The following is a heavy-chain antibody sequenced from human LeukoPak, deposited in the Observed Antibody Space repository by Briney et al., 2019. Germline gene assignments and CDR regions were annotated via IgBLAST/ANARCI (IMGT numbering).Heavy chain of an antibody. J-gene: IGHJ4*02. CDR1: GFTFSSYW. CDR2: IKQDGSEK. V-gene: IGHV3-7*01. CDR3: AKEKWELSAIFDY. D-gene: IGHD1-26*01. Sequence: GGSLRLSCAASGFTFSSYWMSWVRQAPGRGLEWVANIKQDGSEKYYVDSVKGRFTISRDNSKNTLYLQMNSLRAEDTAVYYCAKEKWELSAIFDYWGQGTLVTVSS.